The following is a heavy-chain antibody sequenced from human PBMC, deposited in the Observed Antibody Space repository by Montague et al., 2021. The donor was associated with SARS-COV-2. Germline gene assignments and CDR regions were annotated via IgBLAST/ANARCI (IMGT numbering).Heavy chain of an antibody. CDR2: TYYRSRWFD. J-gene: IGHJ3*02. CDR1: GDSVSGDNVS. CDR3: ARGDGLGLYTGYAFDI. D-gene: IGHD5-24*01. V-gene: IGHV6-1*01. Sequence: CAISGDSVSGDNVSWNWIRQSPLRGLEWMGRTYYRSRWFDHYEVSMKGRISIKADTSKNQFSLQLDSMTPEDTAVYYCARGDGLGLYTGYAFDIWVQGTLVTVSS.